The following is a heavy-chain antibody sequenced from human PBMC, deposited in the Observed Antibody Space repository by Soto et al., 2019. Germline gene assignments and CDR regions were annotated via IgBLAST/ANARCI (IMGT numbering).Heavy chain of an antibody. CDR2: IYHSGST. CDR1: GFSISSDYY. V-gene: IGHV4-38-2*01. J-gene: IGHJ4*02. CDR3: ARGAGTTNYFDF. Sequence: SETLSLTCGVSGFSISSDYYWGWIRQPPGKGLEWIGSIYHSGSTYYSPSPKSRVTISVDTSKNQFSLKLTSVTAADTAVYYCARGAGTTNYFDFWGQGTLVTVSS. D-gene: IGHD1-7*01.